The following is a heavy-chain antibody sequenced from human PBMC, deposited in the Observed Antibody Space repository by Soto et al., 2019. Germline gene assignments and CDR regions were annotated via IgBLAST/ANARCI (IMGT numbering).Heavy chain of an antibody. CDR2: VRASGGGT. CDR1: GYTFTGYC. J-gene: IGHJ6*04. V-gene: IGHV1-18*04. D-gene: IGHD2-15*01. CDR3: ARRQYSQVHV. Sequence: ASVKVSCKAYGYTFTGYCIHWVRQAPGQGLEWMGLVRASGGGTEYAQKFQGRTTMTTDTSTSTAYMEVRSLRSGDSAVYYWARRQYSQVHVWGKGTTVTVSS.